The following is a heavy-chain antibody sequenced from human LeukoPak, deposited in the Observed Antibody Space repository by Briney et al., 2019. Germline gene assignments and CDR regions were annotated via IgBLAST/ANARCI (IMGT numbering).Heavy chain of an antibody. CDR3: ARDQTAPGSYPRDNWFDP. CDR1: GGIFSSYA. J-gene: IGHJ5*02. Sequence: GSSVKVSCKASGGIFSSYAISWVRQAPGQGLEWMGGIIPIFGTANYAQKFQGRVTITADESTSTAYMELSSLRSEDTAVYYCARDQTAPGSYPRDNWFDPWGQGTLVTVSS. CDR2: IIPIFGTA. V-gene: IGHV1-69*01. D-gene: IGHD2-15*01.